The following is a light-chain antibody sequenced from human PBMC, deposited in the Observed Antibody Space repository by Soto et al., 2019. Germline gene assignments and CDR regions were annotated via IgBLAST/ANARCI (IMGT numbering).Light chain of an antibody. J-gene: IGLJ3*02. V-gene: IGLV2-11*01. Sequence: QSALTQPRSVSGSPGQSVTISCTGTNSDVGGYNFVSWYQQHPEKAPKLMIYDVNNRPXGVPDRFSGSKSGNTASLSISGXXXXXXXXYYCYSYAGSSTWVFGGGTKVTVL. CDR3: YSYAGSSTWV. CDR2: DVN. CDR1: NSDVGGYNF.